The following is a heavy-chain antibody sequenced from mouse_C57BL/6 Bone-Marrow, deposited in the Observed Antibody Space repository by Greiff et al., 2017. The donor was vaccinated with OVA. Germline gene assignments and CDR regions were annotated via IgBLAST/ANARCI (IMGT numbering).Heavy chain of an antibody. Sequence: EVMLVESGGDLVKPGGSLKLSCAASGFTFSSYGMSWVRQTPDKRLEWVATISSGGSYTYYPDSVQGRCTISRDNAKNTLYLQKSSLKSEDTAMYYCSRHYYGSSDYWGQGTTLTVSS. CDR3: SRHYYGSSDY. CDR1: GFTFSSYG. CDR2: ISSGGSYT. J-gene: IGHJ2*01. D-gene: IGHD1-1*01. V-gene: IGHV5-6*02.